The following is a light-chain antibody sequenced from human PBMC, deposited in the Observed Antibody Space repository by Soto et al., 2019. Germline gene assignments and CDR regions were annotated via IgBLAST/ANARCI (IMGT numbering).Light chain of an antibody. J-gene: IGKJ4*01. V-gene: IGKV4-1*01. CDR1: QSVLYSSNNKNY. CDR3: QQYYQLT. Sequence: DIVMTQSPDSLAVSLGERATINCKSSQSVLYSSNNKNYLAWYQQKPGQPPKLLIYWASTRESGVPDRFSGSGSGTDFTLTISSLQAEDVAVYYCQQYYQLTFGGGTKVEIK. CDR2: WAS.